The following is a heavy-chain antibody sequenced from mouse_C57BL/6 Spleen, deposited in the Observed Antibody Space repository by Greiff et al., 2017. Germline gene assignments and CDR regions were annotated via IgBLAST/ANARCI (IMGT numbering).Heavy chain of an antibody. CDR3: ARSGGLRYPMDY. CDR2: IDPSDSYT. CDR1: GYTFTSYW. J-gene: IGHJ4*01. Sequence: QVQLQQSGAELVMPGASVKLSCKASGYTFTSYWMHWVKQRPGQGLEWIGQIDPSDSYTNYNQKFKGKSTLTVDKSSSTAYMQLSSLTSEDSAVYYCARSGGLRYPMDYWGQGTSVTVSS. V-gene: IGHV1-69*01. D-gene: IGHD1-1*01.